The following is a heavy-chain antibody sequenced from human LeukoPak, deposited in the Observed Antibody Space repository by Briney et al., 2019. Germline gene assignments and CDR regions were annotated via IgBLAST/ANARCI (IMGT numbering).Heavy chain of an antibody. Sequence: GGSLRLSCAASGFTSSSYWMSCVRQAPGKRLEWVANIKQDGSEKYSADSVKGRFTISRDNATNSLYLQMNSLRAEDTAVYYCARARRVYDYVWGSYRRDAFDIWGQGTMVTVSS. CDR3: ARARRVYDYVWGSYRRDAFDI. D-gene: IGHD3-16*02. CDR2: IKQDGSEK. J-gene: IGHJ3*02. CDR1: GFTSSSYW. V-gene: IGHV3-7*01.